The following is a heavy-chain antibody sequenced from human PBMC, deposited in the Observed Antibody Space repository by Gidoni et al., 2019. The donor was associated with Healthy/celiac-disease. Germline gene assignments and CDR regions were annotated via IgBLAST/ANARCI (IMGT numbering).Heavy chain of an antibody. J-gene: IGHJ5*02. CDR1: GGSFSGYY. D-gene: IGHD3-10*01. CDR3: AREGMVRGGFDP. CDR2: INHSGST. V-gene: IGHV4-34*01. Sequence: QVQLQQWGAGLLKPSETLSLTCAVHGGSFSGYYWSWIRQPPGKGLEWIGEINHSGSTNYNPSLKSRVTISVDTSKNQFSLKLSSVTAADTAVYYCAREGMVRGGFDPWDQGTLVTVSS.